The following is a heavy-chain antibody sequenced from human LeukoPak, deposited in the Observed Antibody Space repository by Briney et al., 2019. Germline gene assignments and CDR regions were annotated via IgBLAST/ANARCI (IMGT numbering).Heavy chain of an antibody. J-gene: IGHJ3*01. CDR1: GFTFRDYV. CDR2: ISPSGDST. CDR3: AQDWPSAVTTTPGF. D-gene: IGHD4-17*01. V-gene: IGHV3-23*01. Sequence: GGSLRLSCAASGFTFRDYVIRWVRQAPGKGLEWDSSISPSGDSTYYAGSVRGRFTLSRDNSKNTLYFQMNSLRAEDTAIYYCAQDWPSAVTTTPGFWGQGTMVIVSS.